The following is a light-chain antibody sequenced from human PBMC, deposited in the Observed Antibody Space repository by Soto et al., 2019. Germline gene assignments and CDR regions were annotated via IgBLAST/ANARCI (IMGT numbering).Light chain of an antibody. CDR2: AAS. V-gene: IGKV1-9*01. Sequence: DIQLTQSPSFLSASVGDRVTITCRASQGISSYLAWYQQKPGKAPKLLIYAASTLQSGVPSRFSGSGSGTEFTLTISSLQPDDFATYFCQQYQTYSTFGQGTRLDNK. CDR1: QGISSY. J-gene: IGKJ5*01. CDR3: QQYQTYST.